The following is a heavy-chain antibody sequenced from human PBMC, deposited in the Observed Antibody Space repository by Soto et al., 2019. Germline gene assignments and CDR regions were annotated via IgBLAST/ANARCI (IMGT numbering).Heavy chain of an antibody. CDR3: AQTLGSAVAGPGRFDL. CDR2: IIPLFGTA. J-gene: IGHJ2*01. Sequence: QVQLVQSGAEVKKPGSSVKVSCKASGGTFSTYAISWVRQAPGQGLEWMGGIIPLFGTANYARKFQGRVTITPDESTSTAYMELSSLRSEDTAMYYCAQTLGSAVAGPGRFDLWGRGTLITVSS. CDR1: GGTFSTYA. V-gene: IGHV1-69*05. D-gene: IGHD6-19*01.